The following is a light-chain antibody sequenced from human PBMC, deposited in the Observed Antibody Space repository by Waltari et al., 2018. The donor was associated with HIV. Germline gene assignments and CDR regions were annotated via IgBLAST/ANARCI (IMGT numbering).Light chain of an antibody. Sequence: DIQMTQSPSSLSAYVGDSVTITCRASQSIDNYLSWYQQKPAQAPKLLIYAASNFPRGVSSRFSGSGSGTDFTLTISALRPEDFATYYCQQSYSTPLTFGGGTKVVI. J-gene: IGKJ4*01. CDR1: QSIDNY. CDR2: AAS. CDR3: QQSYSTPLT. V-gene: IGKV1-39*01.